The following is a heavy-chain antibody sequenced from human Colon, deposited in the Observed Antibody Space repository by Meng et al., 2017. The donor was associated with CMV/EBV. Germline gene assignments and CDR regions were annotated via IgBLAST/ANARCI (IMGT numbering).Heavy chain of an antibody. CDR3: ATTERPGDFYDGSGPLYWYGMDV. CDR2: IYDVGNI. D-gene: IGHD3-22*01. J-gene: IGHJ6*02. Sequence: GESLKISCAASGFSVGNNYMNWVRQAPGKGLEWVSVIYDVGNIYYADSVKGRFTVSRDNAKNSLYLQMDSLRAEDTAVYYCATTERPGDFYDGSGPLYWYGMDVWGQGTTVTVSS. V-gene: IGHV3-53*01. CDR1: GFSVGNNY.